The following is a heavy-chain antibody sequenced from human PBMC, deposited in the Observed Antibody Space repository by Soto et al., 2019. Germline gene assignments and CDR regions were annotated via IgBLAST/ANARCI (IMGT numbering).Heavy chain of an antibody. CDR1: GFTVSSYG. J-gene: IGHJ4*02. CDR3: TGEVASGY. V-gene: IGHV3-30*03. D-gene: IGHD3-10*01. CDR2: ISRDGGTK. Sequence: QVQLVESGGGVVQPGRSLRLSCAVSGFTVSSYGMHWVRQAPGKGLEWVAVISRDGGTKFYAESVKGRFTISKDNSRNKLFLEMNSLRGDDMAVYYCTGEVASGYWGQGTLVTVSS.